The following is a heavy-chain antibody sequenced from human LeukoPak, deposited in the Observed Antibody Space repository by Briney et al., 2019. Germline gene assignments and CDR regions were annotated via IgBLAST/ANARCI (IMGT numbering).Heavy chain of an antibody. CDR2: IYYSGST. J-gene: IGHJ4*02. D-gene: IGHD3-10*01. V-gene: IGHV4-39*01. CDR1: GGPISSSSYY. CDR3: ARGSRLLWPS. Sequence: SETLSLTCTVSGGPISSSSYYWGWIRQPPGKGLEWIGSIYYSGSTYYNPSLKSQVTISVDTSKNQFSLKLSSVTAADTAVYYCARGSRLLWPSWGQGTLVTVSS.